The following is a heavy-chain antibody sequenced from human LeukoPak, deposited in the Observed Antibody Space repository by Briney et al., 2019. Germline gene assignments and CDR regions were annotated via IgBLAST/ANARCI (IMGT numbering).Heavy chain of an antibody. CDR2: LTGDGGT. Sequence: GRSLRLSCVASGFTFNNYAMHWVRQAPGKGLEWASVLTGDGGTYYADSVKGRFTNSRDDSKNTLFLQMNSLRAEDTAVYFCAKVKWKLIGYFDYWGQRTLVTVSS. D-gene: IGHD1-20*01. CDR3: AKVKWKLIGYFDY. V-gene: IGHV3-23*01. CDR1: GFTFNNYA. J-gene: IGHJ4*02.